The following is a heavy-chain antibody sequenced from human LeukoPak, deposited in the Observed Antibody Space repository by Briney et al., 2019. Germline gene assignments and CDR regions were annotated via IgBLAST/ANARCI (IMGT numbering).Heavy chain of an antibody. V-gene: IGHV4-59*08. D-gene: IGHD3-10*01. Sequence: PETLSLTCTVSGGSISSYYWSWIRQPPGKGLEWIGYIYYSGSTNYNPSLKSRVTISVDTSKNQFSLKLSSVTAADTAVYYCASSSITMVRGVIYYYGMDVWGQGTTVTVSS. CDR1: GGSISSYY. J-gene: IGHJ6*02. CDR2: IYYSGST. CDR3: ASSSITMVRGVIYYYGMDV.